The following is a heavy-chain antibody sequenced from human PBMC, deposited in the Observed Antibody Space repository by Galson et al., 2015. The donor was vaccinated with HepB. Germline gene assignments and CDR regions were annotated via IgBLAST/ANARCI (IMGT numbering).Heavy chain of an antibody. CDR2: ITTNTGNP. D-gene: IGHD3-9*01. CDR1: GYTFTKYA. CDR3: ARGDILTGYYNVY. V-gene: IGHV7-4-1*02. Sequence: SVKVSCKASGYTFTKYAMNWVRQAPGQGLEWMGWITTNTGNPTYAQGFTGRFVFSLDTSVSTAYLQISSLKADDTAVYFCARGDILTGYYNVYWGQGTLVTVSS. J-gene: IGHJ4*02.